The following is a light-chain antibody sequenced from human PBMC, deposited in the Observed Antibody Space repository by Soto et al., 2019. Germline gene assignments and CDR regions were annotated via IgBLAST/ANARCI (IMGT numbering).Light chain of an antibody. CDR2: DTS. J-gene: IGLJ2*01. V-gene: IGLV7-46*01. CDR3: LLSYSGARGV. CDR1: TGAVTSVHY. Sequence: QAVVTQEPSLTVSPGGTVTLTCGSSTGAVTSVHYPYWFHQKPGQAPRTLIYDTSNKHSWTPARFSGSLLGGKAALTLSGAQPEDDAEYYCLLSYSGARGVFGGGPKLTVL.